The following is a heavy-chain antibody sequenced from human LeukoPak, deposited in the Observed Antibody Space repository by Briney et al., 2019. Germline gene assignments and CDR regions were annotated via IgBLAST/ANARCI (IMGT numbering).Heavy chain of an antibody. D-gene: IGHD3-9*01. CDR2: ISGSGGST. CDR1: GFTFSSDA. Sequence: GGSLRLSCAASGFTFSSDAMSWVRQAPGKGLEWVSAISGSGGSTYYADSVKGRFTISRDNSKNPLYLQMNSLRAEDTAVYYCAKDLLRYFDWLGGGWGQGTLVTVSS. V-gene: IGHV3-23*01. J-gene: IGHJ4*02. CDR3: AKDLLRYFDWLGGG.